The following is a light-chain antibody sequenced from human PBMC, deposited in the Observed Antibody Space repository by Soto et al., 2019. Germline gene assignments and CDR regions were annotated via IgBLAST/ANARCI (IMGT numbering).Light chain of an antibody. CDR2: EVS. Sequence: QSALTQPASVSGSPGQSITISCTGTSSDVGGYNYVSWYQQHPGKAPKLMIYEVSNRPSGVSNRFSGSKSVNTASLTISGLQAEDEADYYCSSYTRSSTLVFGTGTKVTVL. J-gene: IGLJ1*01. CDR3: SSYTRSSTLV. V-gene: IGLV2-14*01. CDR1: SSDVGGYNY.